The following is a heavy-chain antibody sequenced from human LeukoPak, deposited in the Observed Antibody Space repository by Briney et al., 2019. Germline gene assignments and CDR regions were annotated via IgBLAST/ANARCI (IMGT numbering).Heavy chain of an antibody. CDR3: ARHLIAVAGPFDY. D-gene: IGHD6-19*01. J-gene: IGHJ4*02. Sequence: SETLSLTCTVSGGPISGYYWSWVRQPPGKGLEWIGCIYYSGSTNYNPSLKSRVTISVDTSKNQFSLRLSSVTAADTAVYFCARHLIAVAGPFDYWGQGTLVTVSS. CDR1: GGPISGYY. CDR2: IYYSGST. V-gene: IGHV4-59*08.